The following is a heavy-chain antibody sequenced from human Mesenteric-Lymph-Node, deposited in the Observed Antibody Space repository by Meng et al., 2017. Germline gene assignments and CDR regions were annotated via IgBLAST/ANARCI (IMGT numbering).Heavy chain of an antibody. CDR2: IWSDGNKQ. V-gene: IGHV3-33*01. CDR1: GFTFSSHG. D-gene: IGHD3-10*01. J-gene: IGHJ6*02. Sequence: GGSLRLSCVASGFTFSSHGMHWVRQAPGKGLEWVAAIWSDGNKQSYVASVRGRFTISRDNSKNTMFLQMNSLRGDDTAVYYCARDPYYYGSGDYDDYYGMDVWGQGTTVTVSS. CDR3: ARDPYYYGSGDYDDYYGMDV.